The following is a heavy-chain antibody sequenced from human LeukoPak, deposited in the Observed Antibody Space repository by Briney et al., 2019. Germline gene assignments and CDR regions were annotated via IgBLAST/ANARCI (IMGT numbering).Heavy chain of an antibody. Sequence: GGSLRLSCAASGFTFSSYWMYWVRQAPGKGLVWVSDINTDGSSTSYADSVRGRFTVSRDNAKNTLYLQMNSLRGEDTAVYYCVALGYCSGGSCYSGHSRAFDIWGQGTMVTVSS. CDR1: GFTFSSYW. CDR3: VALGYCSGGSCYSGHSRAFDI. V-gene: IGHV3-74*01. J-gene: IGHJ3*02. CDR2: INTDGSST. D-gene: IGHD2-15*01.